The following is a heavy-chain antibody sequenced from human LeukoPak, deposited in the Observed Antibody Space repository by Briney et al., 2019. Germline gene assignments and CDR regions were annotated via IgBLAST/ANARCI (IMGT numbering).Heavy chain of an antibody. V-gene: IGHV3-21*05. J-gene: IGHJ4*02. CDR1: GFSFNSYS. CDR3: TRDGGYSGFDFDY. CDR2: ITGSGSDRV. Sequence: PGGSLRLSCAASGFSFNSYSMNWVRQAPGKGLEWISHITGSGSDRVYKMYGDSVRGRFTISRDDAKKSLYLQMTSLRAEDTAVYYCTRDGGYSGFDFDYWGQGVLVTVSS. D-gene: IGHD5-12*01.